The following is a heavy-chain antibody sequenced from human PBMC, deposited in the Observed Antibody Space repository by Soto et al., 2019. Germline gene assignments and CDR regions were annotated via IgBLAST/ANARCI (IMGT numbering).Heavy chain of an antibody. Sequence: SLSLSCAASGFTFSSCGMHWVRQAPGKGLEWMAIISYDGSNKYYADSVKGRFTISRDNSKNTLYLQMNSLRAEDTAVYYCAKDRSIAARILDYWGQGTLVTVS. CDR1: GFTFSSCG. CDR3: AKDRSIAARILDY. D-gene: IGHD6-6*01. V-gene: IGHV3-30*18. J-gene: IGHJ4*02. CDR2: ISYDGSNK.